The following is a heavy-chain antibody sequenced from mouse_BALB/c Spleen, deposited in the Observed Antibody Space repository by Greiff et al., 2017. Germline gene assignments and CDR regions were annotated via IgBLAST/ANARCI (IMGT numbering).Heavy chain of an antibody. J-gene: IGHJ1*01. CDR2: ISNGGST. Sequence: EVQLQESGGGLVKPGGSLKLSCAASGFTFSSYTMSWVRQTPEKRLEWVATISNGGSTYYPDTVKGRFTISRDNAKNTLYLQMSSLKSEDTALYYCASYRYDGYWYFDVWGAGTTVTVSS. CDR1: GFTFSSYT. CDR3: ASYRYDGYWYFDV. V-gene: IGHV5-6-4*01. D-gene: IGHD2-14*01.